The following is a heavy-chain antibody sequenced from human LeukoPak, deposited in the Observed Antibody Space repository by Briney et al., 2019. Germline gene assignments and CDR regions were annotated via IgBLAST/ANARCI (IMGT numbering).Heavy chain of an antibody. CDR2: IYYSGST. CDR1: GGSISSSSYY. CDR3: ARVDSSSIFDY. J-gene: IGHJ4*02. D-gene: IGHD6-6*01. Sequence: SETLSLTCTVSGGSISSSSYYWGWIRQPPGKGLEWIGSIYYSGSTYYNPSLKSRVTISVDTSKNQFSLKLSSVTAADTAVYYCARVDSSSIFDYWGQGTLVTVSS. V-gene: IGHV4-39*07.